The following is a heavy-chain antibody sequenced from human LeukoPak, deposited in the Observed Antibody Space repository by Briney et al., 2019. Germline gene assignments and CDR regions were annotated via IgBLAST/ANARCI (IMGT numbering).Heavy chain of an antibody. V-gene: IGHV4-61*01. D-gene: IGHD2-21*02. CDR1: GGSVSSASYY. CDR2: IYYSGST. J-gene: IGHJ5*02. Sequence: SETLSLTCTVSGGSVSSASYYWSWIRQPPGKGLEWIGYIYYSGSTNYNPSLRSRVTISVDTSKNQFSLKLSSVTAADTAVYYCATGRYCGGVCYSKWFYPWGQGTLVTVSS. CDR3: ATGRYCGGVCYSKWFYP.